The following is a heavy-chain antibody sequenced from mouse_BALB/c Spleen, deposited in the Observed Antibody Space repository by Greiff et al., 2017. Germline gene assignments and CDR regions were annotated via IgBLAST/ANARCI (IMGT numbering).Heavy chain of an antibody. CDR1: GYTFSSYW. J-gene: IGHJ4*01. V-gene: IGHV1-9*01. Sequence: VKLQESGAELMKPGASVKISCKATGYTFSSYWIEWVKQRPGHGLEWIGEILPGSGSTNYNEKFKGKATFTADTSSNTAYMQLSSLTSEDSAVYYCARGGYGNYYAMDYWGQGTSVTVSS. D-gene: IGHD2-10*02. CDR2: ILPGSGST. CDR3: ARGGYGNYYAMDY.